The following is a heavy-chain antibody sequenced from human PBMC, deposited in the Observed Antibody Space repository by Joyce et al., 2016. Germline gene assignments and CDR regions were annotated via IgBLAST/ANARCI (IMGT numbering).Heavy chain of an antibody. CDR3: ARGGPSDAFDV. CDR1: GGSMINQY. CDR2: IYSNGIT. J-gene: IGHJ3*01. V-gene: IGHV4-59*11. Sequence: QVQMQESGPGLVKPSETLSLTCSVSGGSMINQYWSWIRQPPGKGLEWIGYIYSNGITNSDPSLKSRVAMLVDTSKNQFSLSLSSVTVADTAVYYCARGGPSDAFDVWSQGTMIAVSS.